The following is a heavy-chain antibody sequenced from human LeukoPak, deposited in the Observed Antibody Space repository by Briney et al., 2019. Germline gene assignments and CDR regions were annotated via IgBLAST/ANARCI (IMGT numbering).Heavy chain of an antibody. CDR1: GFTFSGSA. Sequence: GGSLRLSCAASGFTFSGSAMHWVRQASGKGLEWVGHIRSKANSYATAYAASVRGRFTISRDDSKNTAYLQMSSPKTEDTAVYYCTRLGGGYGELDNWGQGTLVTVSS. CDR3: TRLGGGYGELDN. CDR2: IRSKANSYAT. V-gene: IGHV3-73*01. D-gene: IGHD5-12*01. J-gene: IGHJ4*02.